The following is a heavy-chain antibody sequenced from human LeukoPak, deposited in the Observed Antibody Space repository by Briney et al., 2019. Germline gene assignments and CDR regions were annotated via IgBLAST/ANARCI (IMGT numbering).Heavy chain of an antibody. J-gene: IGHJ3*02. Sequence: ASVKVSCKASGYTFTGYYMHWVRQAPGQGLEWMGWINPNSGGTNYAQKLQGRVTMTTDTSTSTAYMELRSLRSDDTAVYYCARDGGYYDSSGYYDDAFDIWGQGTMVTVSS. CDR1: GYTFTGYY. D-gene: IGHD3-22*01. CDR2: INPNSGGT. CDR3: ARDGGYYDSSGYYDDAFDI. V-gene: IGHV1-2*02.